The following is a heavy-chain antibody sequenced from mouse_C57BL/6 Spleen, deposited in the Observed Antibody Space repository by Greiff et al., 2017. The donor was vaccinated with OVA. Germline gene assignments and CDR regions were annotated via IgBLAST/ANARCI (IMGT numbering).Heavy chain of an antibody. Sequence: EVQLQQSGPGMVKPSQSLSLTCTVSGYSFTSCYDWHWIRHPPGNKLEWMGYISYSGSTNYNPSLKSRISITHDTSKNHLFLKLNSVTTEDTATYYCARGGVCNDSDAYFDDWGKGTTLTVSS. CDR3: ARGGVCNDSDAYFDD. CDR1: GYSFTSCYD. CDR2: ISYSGST. V-gene: IGHV3-1*01. D-gene: IGHD2-4*01. J-gene: IGHJ2*01.